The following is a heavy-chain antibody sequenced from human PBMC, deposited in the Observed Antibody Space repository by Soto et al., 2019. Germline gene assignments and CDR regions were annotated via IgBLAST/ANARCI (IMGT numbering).Heavy chain of an antibody. J-gene: IGHJ6*02. CDR2: SIPFFGTS. CDR1: GGTFSSYP. CDR3: ARVGHITNYGMAV. V-gene: IGHV1-69*01. Sequence: QVQLVQSGAEVKKPGSSVKVSCEASGGTFSSYPINWVRQAPGQGLEWMGVSIPFFGTSNYAQKFQGRVTITADDSTSTAYMELRSLRSEDTAVYYCARVGHITNYGMAVWGQGTTVTVSS. D-gene: IGHD1-26*01.